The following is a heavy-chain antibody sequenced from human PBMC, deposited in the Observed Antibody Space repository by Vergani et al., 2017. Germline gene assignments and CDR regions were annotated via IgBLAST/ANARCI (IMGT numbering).Heavy chain of an antibody. Sequence: EVQLVESGGGLVKPGGSLRLSCAASGFTFSSYSMNWVRQAPGKGLEWVSSISSSSSYIYYADSVKGRFTISRDNAKNSLYLQMNSLRAEDTAVYYCARSSIAARPWGFGFYYWGQGTLVTVSS. CDR2: ISSSSSYI. D-gene: IGHD6-6*01. V-gene: IGHV3-21*01. J-gene: IGHJ4*02. CDR1: GFTFSSYS. CDR3: ARSSIAARPWGFGFYY.